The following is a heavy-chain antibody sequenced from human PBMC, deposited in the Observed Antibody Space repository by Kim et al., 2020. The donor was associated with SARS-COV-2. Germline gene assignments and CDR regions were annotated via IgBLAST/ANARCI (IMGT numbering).Heavy chain of an antibody. CDR3: ARSEGSGSYFSPYYYYYYYMDV. J-gene: IGHJ6*03. CDR2: INTNTGNP. CDR1: GYTFTSYA. D-gene: IGHD1-26*01. Sequence: ASVKVSCKASGYTFTSYAMNWVRQAPGQGLEWMGWINTNTGNPTYAQGFTGRFVFSLDTSVSTAYLQISSLKAEDTAVYYCARSEGSGSYFSPYYYYYYYMDVWGKGTTVTVSS. V-gene: IGHV7-4-1*02.